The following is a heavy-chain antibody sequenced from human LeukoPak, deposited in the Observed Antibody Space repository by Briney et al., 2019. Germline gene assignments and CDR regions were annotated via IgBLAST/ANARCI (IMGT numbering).Heavy chain of an antibody. CDR3: ARLLYCSSISCYSYWYFDL. D-gene: IGHD2-2*01. CDR1: GYPISSGYY. Sequence: PSETLSLTCAVSGYPISSGYYWGWIRQPPGKGLEWIGSIYHSGSTYYNPSLKSRVTISVDTSKNQFSLKLSSVTAADTAVYYCARLLYCSSISCYSYWYFDLWGRGTLVTVSS. V-gene: IGHV4-38-2*01. CDR2: IYHSGST. J-gene: IGHJ2*01.